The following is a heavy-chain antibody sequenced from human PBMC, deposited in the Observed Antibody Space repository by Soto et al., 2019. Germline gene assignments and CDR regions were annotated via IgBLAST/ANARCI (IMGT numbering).Heavy chain of an antibody. CDR1: GYTFTGYY. CDR2: INPNSGGT. V-gene: IGHV1-2*04. D-gene: IGHD3-22*01. Sequence: ASVKVSCKASGYTFTGYYLYWVRQAPGQGLEWMGWINPNSGGTNYAQKFQGWVTMTRDTSISKAYMELSRLRSDDTAVYYCARDEREDSSGYYSPTYGMDVWGQGTTVTVSS. CDR3: ARDEREDSSGYYSPTYGMDV. J-gene: IGHJ6*02.